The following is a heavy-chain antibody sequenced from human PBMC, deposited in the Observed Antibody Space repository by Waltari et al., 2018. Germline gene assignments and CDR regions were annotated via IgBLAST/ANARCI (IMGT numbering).Heavy chain of an antibody. J-gene: IGHJ4*02. D-gene: IGHD3-10*01. CDR2: IDPEDGET. V-gene: IGHV1-69-2*01. Sequence: EVQLVQSGAEVKKPGATVNISCKASGYTFIDYFMPWVQQAPGKGLEWVGRIDPEDGETVYAEKFQGRVTITADTSTDTSYLELSSLRSDDTAVYYCAPLPGGSGQTFDYWGQGTLLTVSS. CDR3: APLPGGSGQTFDY. CDR1: GYTFIDYF.